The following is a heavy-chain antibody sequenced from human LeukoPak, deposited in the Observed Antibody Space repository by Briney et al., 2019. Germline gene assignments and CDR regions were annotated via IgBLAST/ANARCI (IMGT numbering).Heavy chain of an antibody. CDR3: ASRNYGSSPFDY. D-gene: IGHD4-17*01. V-gene: IGHV3-74*01. CDR2: ISTDGSNT. J-gene: IGHJ4*02. CDR1: GFTFNRNW. Sequence: GGSLRLSCAASGFTFNRNWMHWVRQAPGKGLVWVSRISTDGSNTNYAGSVKGRFTISRGNAKNTLYLQMDSLTAEDTAVYYCASRNYGSSPFDYWGQGTLVTVSS.